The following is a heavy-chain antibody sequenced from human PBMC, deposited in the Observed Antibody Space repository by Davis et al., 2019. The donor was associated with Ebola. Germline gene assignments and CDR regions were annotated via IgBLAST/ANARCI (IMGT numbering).Heavy chain of an antibody. D-gene: IGHD2-2*02. V-gene: IGHV3-11*06. CDR2: ISSSSSYT. CDR1: GFTFSDYY. J-gene: IGHJ4*02. CDR3: ARMEYCSSTSCYTAWGYFDY. Sequence: GESLKISCAASGFTFSDYYMSWIRQAPGKGLEWVSYISSSSSYTNYADSVKGRFTISRDNAKNSLYLQMNSLRAEDTAVYYCARMEYCSSTSCYTAWGYFDYWGQGTLVTVSS.